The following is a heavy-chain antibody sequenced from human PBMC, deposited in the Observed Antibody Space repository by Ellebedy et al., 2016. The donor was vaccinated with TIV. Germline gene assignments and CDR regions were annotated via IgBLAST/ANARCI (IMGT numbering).Heavy chain of an antibody. CDR1: GGSMSSSSYY. J-gene: IGHJ4*02. CDR3: ARHSGSGSYYKQTPDY. V-gene: IGHV4-39*01. D-gene: IGHD3-10*01. CDR2: IYYSGST. Sequence: SETLSLTCTVSGGSMSSSSYYWGWIRQPPGKGLEWIGSIYYSGSTYYNPSLKSRVTISVDTSKNQFSLKLSSVTAADTAVYYCARHSGSGSYYKQTPDYWGQGTLVTVSS.